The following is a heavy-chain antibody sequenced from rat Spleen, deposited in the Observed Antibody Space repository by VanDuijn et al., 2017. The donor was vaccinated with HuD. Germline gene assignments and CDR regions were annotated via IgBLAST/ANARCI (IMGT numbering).Heavy chain of an antibody. D-gene: IGHD1-4*01. J-gene: IGHJ4*01. CDR1: GFTFSDFY. Sequence: EVQLVESGGGLVQPGRSLKLSCAASGFTFSDFYMAWVRQAPTKGLEWVATISYDGRNTYYRDSVKGRFTISRDNAKDTLYLQMDSLRSEDTATYYCARPGGLYVMDAWGQGASVTVSS. CDR3: ARPGGLYVMDA. V-gene: IGHV5-29*01. CDR2: ISYDGRNT.